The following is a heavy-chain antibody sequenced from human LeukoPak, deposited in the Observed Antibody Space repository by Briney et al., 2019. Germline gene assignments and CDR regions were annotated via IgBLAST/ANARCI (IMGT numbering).Heavy chain of an antibody. Sequence: SETLSLTCTVSGYSISSYYWSWIRQPPGKGLEWIGYIYYSGSTKYNPSLKSRVTISVDTSNNQFSLKLSSVTAADTAVYYCARRSGWHYVDYWGQGTLVTVSS. CDR1: GYSISSYY. CDR2: IYYSGST. D-gene: IGHD6-19*01. J-gene: IGHJ4*02. V-gene: IGHV4-59*08. CDR3: ARRSGWHYVDY.